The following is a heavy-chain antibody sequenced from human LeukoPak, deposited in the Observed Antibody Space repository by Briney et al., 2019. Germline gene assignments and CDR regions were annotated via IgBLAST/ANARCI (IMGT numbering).Heavy chain of an antibody. D-gene: IGHD1-26*01. Sequence: SETLSLTCTVSGGSISSYYWSWIRQPPGKGLEWIGYIYYSGSTNYNPSLKSRVTISVDTSKNQFSLKLSSVTAADTAVYYCARGGRWDSFDYWGQGTLVTVSS. J-gene: IGHJ4*02. CDR1: GGSISSYY. CDR2: IYYSGST. V-gene: IGHV4-59*01. CDR3: ARGGRWDSFDY.